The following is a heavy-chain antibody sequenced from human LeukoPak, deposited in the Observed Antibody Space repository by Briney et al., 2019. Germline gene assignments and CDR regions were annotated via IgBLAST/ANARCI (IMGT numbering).Heavy chain of an antibody. V-gene: IGHV1-69*01. Sequence: ASVKVSCKASGGTFSSYAISWVRQAPGQGLEWMGGIIPIFGTANYAQKFQGRVTITADESTSTAYMELSSLRSEDTAVYYCARGYTIFGVVTYNWFDPWGQGTLVTVSS. J-gene: IGHJ5*02. D-gene: IGHD3-3*01. CDR3: ARGYTIFGVVTYNWFDP. CDR2: IIPIFGTA. CDR1: GGTFSSYA.